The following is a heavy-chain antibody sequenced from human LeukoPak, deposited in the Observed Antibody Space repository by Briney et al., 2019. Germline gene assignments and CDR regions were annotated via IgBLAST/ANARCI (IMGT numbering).Heavy chain of an antibody. CDR2: IYGSGST. J-gene: IGHJ5*02. Sequence: SETLSLTCTVSGDSLSAHYWSWNRQPPGKGLEWIGYIYGSGSTHYDPSFRSRATISEDTSKNQFSLQLTSVTAADTAVYYCARNVGWYSHDTWGQGTLVTVSS. D-gene: IGHD6-19*01. V-gene: IGHV4-59*08. CDR1: GDSLSAHY. CDR3: ARNVGWYSHDT.